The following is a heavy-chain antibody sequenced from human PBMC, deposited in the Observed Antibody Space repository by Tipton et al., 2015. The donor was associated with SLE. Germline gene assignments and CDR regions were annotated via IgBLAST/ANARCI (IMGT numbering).Heavy chain of an antibody. D-gene: IGHD5-18*01. CDR2: IYYSGST. CDR3: ARGGLGYSYYYYMDV. J-gene: IGHJ6*03. V-gene: IGHV4-59*01. Sequence: TLSLTCTVSGGSISSYYWSWIRQPPGKGLKWIGYIYYSGSTNYNPSRKSRVTISVDTSKNQFSLKLSSVTAADTAVYYCARGGLGYSYYYYMDVWGKGTTVTVSS. CDR1: GGSISSYY.